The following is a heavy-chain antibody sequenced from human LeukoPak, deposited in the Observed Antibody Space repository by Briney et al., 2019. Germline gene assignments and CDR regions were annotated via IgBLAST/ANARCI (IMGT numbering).Heavy chain of an antibody. J-gene: IGHJ4*02. D-gene: IGHD3-9*01. CDR3: ARGSRYFDWLLPDFDY. Sequence: SETLSLTCAVYGGSFSGYYWSWIRQPPGKGLEWIGEINHSGSTNYNPSLKSRVTISVDTSKNQFSLKLSSVTAADTAVYYCARGSRYFDWLLPDFDYWGQGILVTVSS. V-gene: IGHV4-34*01. CDR1: GGSFSGYY. CDR2: INHSGST.